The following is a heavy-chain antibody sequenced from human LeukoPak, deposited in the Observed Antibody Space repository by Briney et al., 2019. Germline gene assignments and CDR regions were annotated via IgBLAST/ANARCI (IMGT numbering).Heavy chain of an antibody. CDR2: MSYDGRNT. D-gene: IGHD1-1*01. V-gene: IGHV3-30*18. J-gene: IGHJ4*02. Sequence: GRSLRLSCAASGFTFSSYGMHWVRQAPGKGLEWVAVMSYDGRNTYYADSVKGRFTISRDNSKNTLYLQMNSLRIEDTAVCYCAKVQLERRELLPNFDYWGQGTLVTVSS. CDR1: GFTFSSYG. CDR3: AKVQLERRELLPNFDY.